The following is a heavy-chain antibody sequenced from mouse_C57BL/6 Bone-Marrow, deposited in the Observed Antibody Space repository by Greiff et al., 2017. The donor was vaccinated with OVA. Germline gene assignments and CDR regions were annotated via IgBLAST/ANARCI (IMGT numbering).Heavy chain of an antibody. CDR1: GFTFSSYA. CDR3: ARDTYYSNPYYFDY. V-gene: IGHV5-4*01. Sequence: EVKVVESGGGLVKPGGSLKLSCAASGFTFSSYAMSWVRQTPEKRLEWVATISAGGSYTYYPDNVKGRFTISRDNAKNNLYLQMSHLKSEDTAMYYCARDTYYSNPYYFDYWGQGTTLTVSS. D-gene: IGHD2-5*01. CDR2: ISAGGSYT. J-gene: IGHJ2*01.